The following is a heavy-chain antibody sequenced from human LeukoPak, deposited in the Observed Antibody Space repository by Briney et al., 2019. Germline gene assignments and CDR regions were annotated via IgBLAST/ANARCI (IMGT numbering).Heavy chain of an antibody. CDR2: ISYDGENK. V-gene: IGHV3-30*04. D-gene: IGHD3-22*01. J-gene: IGHJ4*02. Sequence: PGGSLRLSCAASEFTFSSYAMHWVRQAPGKGLEWVAVISYDGENKYYADSVTGRFTISRDNSKNTLYLQMNSLRAEDTAVYYCAKEFYDSSGLGVDYWGQGTLVTVSS. CDR1: EFTFSSYA. CDR3: AKEFYDSSGLGVDY.